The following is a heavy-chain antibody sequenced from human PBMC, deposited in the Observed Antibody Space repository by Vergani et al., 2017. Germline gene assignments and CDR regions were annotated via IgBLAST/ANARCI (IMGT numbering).Heavy chain of an antibody. CDR3: ASKRGACRAAYCHSYDF. V-gene: IGHV4-39*01. CDR2: MDYSGST. Sequence: QVQLQESGPGLVKPSETLSLTCTVSGDSVISTDYHWGWIRQPPGKGLEWIGSMDYSGSTSYNPSLESRISISFETPKNQFSLRLTSVTAADTAVYYCASKRGACRAAYCHSYDFWGQGTLVNVSS. CDR1: GDSVISTDYH. D-gene: IGHD2-15*01. J-gene: IGHJ4*02.